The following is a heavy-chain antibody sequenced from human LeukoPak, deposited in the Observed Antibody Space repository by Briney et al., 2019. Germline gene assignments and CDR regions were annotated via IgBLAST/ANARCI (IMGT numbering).Heavy chain of an antibody. CDR2: ISYDGSNK. J-gene: IGHJ2*01. Sequence: GRSLRLSCAASGFTFSSYGMHWVRQAPGKGLEWVAVISYDGSNKYYADSVKGRFTISRDNSKNTLYLQMNSLRAEDTAVYYCAKDSLYYDFWSGFPNWYFDLWGRGTLVTVSS. D-gene: IGHD3-3*01. V-gene: IGHV3-30*18. CDR1: GFTFSSYG. CDR3: AKDSLYYDFWSGFPNWYFDL.